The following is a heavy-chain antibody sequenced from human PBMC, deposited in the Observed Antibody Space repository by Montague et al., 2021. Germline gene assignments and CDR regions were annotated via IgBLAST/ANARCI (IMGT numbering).Heavy chain of an antibody. Sequence: SETLSLTCTVSRSLINSDYYWGWIRQPPGKGRAWMGGVPHGGRTHYNPSLKRRVTISVDTSNNHFSLKLSSVTAADTAMYYCARVRDRYYYMDIWGKGTTITV. CDR2: VPHGGRT. J-gene: IGHJ6*03. V-gene: IGHV4-38-2*02. CDR3: ARVRDRYYYMDI. CDR1: RSLINSDYY.